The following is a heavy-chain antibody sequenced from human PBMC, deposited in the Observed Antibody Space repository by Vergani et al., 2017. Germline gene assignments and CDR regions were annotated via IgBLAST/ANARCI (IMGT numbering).Heavy chain of an antibody. Sequence: QVQLVQSGAEVKKPGSSVKVSCKASGGTFSSYAISWVRQAPGQGLEWMGGIIPIFGTANYAQKFQGRVTITADKSTSTAYMELSSLRSEDTAVYYCARDFGSSSSGTYYYYGMDVWGQGTTVTVSS. CDR3: ARDFGSSSSGTYYYYGMDV. J-gene: IGHJ6*02. V-gene: IGHV1-69*06. CDR1: GGTFSSYA. CDR2: IIPIFGTA. D-gene: IGHD6-6*01.